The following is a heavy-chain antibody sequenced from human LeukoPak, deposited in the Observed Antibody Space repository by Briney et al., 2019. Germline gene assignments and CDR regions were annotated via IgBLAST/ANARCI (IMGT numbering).Heavy chain of an antibody. V-gene: IGHV3-9*01. D-gene: IGHD6-19*01. CDR1: GFTFDDYA. Sequence: GGSLRLSCAASGFTFDDYAMHWVRQAPGKGLEWVSGISWNSGSIGYADSVKGRFTISRDNAKNSLYLQMNSPRAEDTALYYCAKEWAVAGRSDAFDIWGQGTMVTVSS. CDR3: AKEWAVAGRSDAFDI. J-gene: IGHJ3*02. CDR2: ISWNSGSI.